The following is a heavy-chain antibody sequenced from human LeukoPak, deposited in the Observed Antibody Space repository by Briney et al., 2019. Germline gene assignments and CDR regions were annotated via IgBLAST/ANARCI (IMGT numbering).Heavy chain of an antibody. J-gene: IGHJ4*02. CDR1: GGSISSSSYY. CDR3: ARQPRVRGVIIE. V-gene: IGHV4-39*01. CDR2: IYYSGST. D-gene: IGHD3-10*01. Sequence: KTSETLSLTCTVSGGSISSSSYYWGWIRQPPGRGLEWIGGIYYSGSTYYNPSLKSRVTISVDTSKNQFSLKLSSVTAADTAVYYCARQPRVRGVIIEWGQGTLVTVSS.